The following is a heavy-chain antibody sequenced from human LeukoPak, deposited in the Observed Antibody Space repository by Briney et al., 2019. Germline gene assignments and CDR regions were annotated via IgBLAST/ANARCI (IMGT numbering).Heavy chain of an antibody. CDR3: ARVRVVVPAAVESYYYMDV. D-gene: IGHD2-2*01. V-gene: IGHV3-21*01. Sequence: PGGSLRLSCAASGFTFSSYSMNWVRQAPGKGLEWVSSISSSSSYIYYADSVKGRFTISRDNAKNSLYLQMNSLRAEDTAVYYCARVRVVVPAAVESYYYMDVWGKGTTVTVSS. CDR2: ISSSSSYI. CDR1: GFTFSSYS. J-gene: IGHJ6*03.